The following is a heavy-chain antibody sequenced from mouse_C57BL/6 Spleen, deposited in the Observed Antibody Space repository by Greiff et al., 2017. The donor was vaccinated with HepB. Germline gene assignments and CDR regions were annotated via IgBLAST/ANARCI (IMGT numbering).Heavy chain of an antibody. CDR3: ARADYGSSSFAY. CDR1: GFTFSSYA. J-gene: IGHJ3*01. CDR2: ISDGGSYT. V-gene: IGHV5-4*03. D-gene: IGHD1-1*01. Sequence: DVMLVESGGGLVKPGGSLKLSCAASGFTFSSYAMSWVRQTPEKRLEWVATISDGGSYTYYPDNVKGRFTISRDNAKNNLYLQMSHLKSEDTAMYYCARADYGSSSFAYWGQGTLVTVSA.